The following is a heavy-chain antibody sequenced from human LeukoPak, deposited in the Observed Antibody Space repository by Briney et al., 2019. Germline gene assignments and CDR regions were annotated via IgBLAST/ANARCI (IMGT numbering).Heavy chain of an antibody. J-gene: IGHJ5*01. CDR2: IFYTGAN. V-gene: IGHV4-59*01. Sequence: ASETLSLTCSISGGSISNYYGSWIRQPPGKGLEWIGYIFYTGANDYNPSLRGRVTISVDTSKNQFSLKLTSVTAADTAVYYCARSGHDFWSGLKWVDSWGQGTLVTVSS. CDR3: ARSGHDFWSGLKWVDS. CDR1: GGSISNYY. D-gene: IGHD3-3*01.